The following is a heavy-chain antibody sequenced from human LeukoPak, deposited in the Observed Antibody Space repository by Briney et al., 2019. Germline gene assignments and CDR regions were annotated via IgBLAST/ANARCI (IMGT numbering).Heavy chain of an antibody. CDR3: ARDGVVRGVIIIYYYYYMDV. D-gene: IGHD3-10*01. V-gene: IGHV1-2*02. J-gene: IGHJ6*03. CDR2: INPNSGGT. CDR1: GYTFTGYY. Sequence: GGSVRVSCKASGYTFTGYYMHWVRQAPGEGLEWMGWINPNSGGTNYAETVQGRVTMTRDTSISTAYMELSRLRSDDTAVYYCARDGVVRGVIIIYYYYYMDVWGKGTTVTVSS.